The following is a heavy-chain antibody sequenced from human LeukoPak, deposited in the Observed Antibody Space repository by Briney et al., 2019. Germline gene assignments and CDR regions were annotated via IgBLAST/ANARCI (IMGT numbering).Heavy chain of an antibody. Sequence: PSQTLSLTCTVSGGSISSSSYYWGWIRQPPGKGLEWIGSIYYSGSTYYNPSLKSRVTISVDTSKNQFSLKLSSVTAADTAVYYCARIPGYSSNWGYYYYYGMDVWGQGTTVTVSS. CDR1: GGSISSSSYY. J-gene: IGHJ6*02. CDR3: ARIPGYSSNWGYYYYYGMDV. D-gene: IGHD6-13*01. CDR2: IYYSGST. V-gene: IGHV4-39*01.